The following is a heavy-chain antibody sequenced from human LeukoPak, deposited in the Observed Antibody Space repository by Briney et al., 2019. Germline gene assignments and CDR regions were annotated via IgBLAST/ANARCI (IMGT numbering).Heavy chain of an antibody. CDR3: ARSYYDYVWGSYRYDD. Sequence: SETLSLTCTVSGGSVSISTYYWGWIRQPPGKGLEWIGYIYYSGSTNYNPSLKSRVTISVDTSKNQFSLKLSSVTAADTAVYYCARSYYDYVWGSYRYDDWGQGTLVTVSS. D-gene: IGHD3-16*02. V-gene: IGHV4-61*01. CDR1: GGSVSISTYY. J-gene: IGHJ4*02. CDR2: IYYSGST.